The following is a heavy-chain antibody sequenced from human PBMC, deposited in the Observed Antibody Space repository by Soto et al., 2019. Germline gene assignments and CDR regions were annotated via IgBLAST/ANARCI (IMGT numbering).Heavy chain of an antibody. CDR3: ARGGKAAAGRLTYYYYYMDV. CDR1: GGSFSGYY. Sequence: SETLSLTCAVYGGSFSGYYWSWIRQPPGKGLEWIGEINHSGSTNYNPSLKSRATISVDTSKNQFSLKLSSVTAADTAVYYCARGGKAAAGRLTYYYYYMDVWGKGTTVTVSS. D-gene: IGHD6-13*01. V-gene: IGHV4-34*01. J-gene: IGHJ6*03. CDR2: INHSGST.